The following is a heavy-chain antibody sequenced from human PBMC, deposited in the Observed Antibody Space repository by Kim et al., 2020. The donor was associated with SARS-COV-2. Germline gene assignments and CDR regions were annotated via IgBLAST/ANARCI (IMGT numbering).Heavy chain of an antibody. J-gene: IGHJ3*02. D-gene: IGHD6-6*01. CDR2: ISAYNGNT. V-gene: IGHV1-18*01. CDR1: GYTFTSYG. CDR3: ARSVPTPVYDAFDI. Sequence: ASVKVSCKASGYTFTSYGISWVRQAPGQGLEWMGWISAYNGNTNYAQKLQGIVTMTTDTSTSTAYMELRSLRSDDTAVYYCARSVPTPVYDAFDIWGQGTMVTVSS.